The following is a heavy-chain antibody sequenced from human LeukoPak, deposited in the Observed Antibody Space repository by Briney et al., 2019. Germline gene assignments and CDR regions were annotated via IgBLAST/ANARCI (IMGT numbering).Heavy chain of an antibody. D-gene: IGHD3-3*01. J-gene: IGHJ4*02. CDR3: AKDFWSGYYSGYFDY. CDR2: ISTSSITK. Sequence: GGSLRLSCAASGFTLSNYNMNWVRQAPGKGLEWVSYISTSSITKYYADSVKGRFTISRDKSKNTLYLQMNSLRAEDTALYYCAKDFWSGYYSGYFDYWGQGTLVTVSS. V-gene: IGHV3-48*01. CDR1: GFTLSNYN.